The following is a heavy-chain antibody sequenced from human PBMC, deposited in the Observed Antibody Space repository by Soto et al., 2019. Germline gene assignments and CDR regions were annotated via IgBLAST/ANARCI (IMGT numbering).Heavy chain of an antibody. V-gene: IGHV4-4*07. CDR1: GASISGSFF. CDR3: ARGMTPPGAPAWYYFDS. J-gene: IGHJ4*02. D-gene: IGHD2-8*02. Sequence: SETLSLTCTVSGASISGSFFWSWIRQPAGKGLEWIGRFSLSGTTNYNPSLRSRVTMSADVSKNQFSLRLTSVSAADTALYYCARGMTPPGAPAWYYFDSWGQGTLVTVSS. CDR2: FSLSGTT.